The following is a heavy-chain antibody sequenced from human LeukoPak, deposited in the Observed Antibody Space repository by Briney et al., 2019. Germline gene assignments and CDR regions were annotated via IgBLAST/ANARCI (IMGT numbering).Heavy chain of an antibody. CDR3: ARDTAVVTPGYDY. CDR1: GYTFTSYD. J-gene: IGHJ4*02. CDR2: MNPNSGNT. Sequence: ASVKVSCKASGYTFTSYDINRVRQATGQGLEWMGWMNPNSGNTGYAQKFHGKVTMTRNTSISTAYMELSSLRSEDTAVYYCARDTAVVTPGYDYWGQGTLVTVSS. D-gene: IGHD2-21*02. V-gene: IGHV1-8*01.